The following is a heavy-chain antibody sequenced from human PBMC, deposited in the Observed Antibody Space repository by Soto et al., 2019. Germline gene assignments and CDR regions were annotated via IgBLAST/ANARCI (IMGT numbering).Heavy chain of an antibody. CDR2: INHSGST. D-gene: IGHD3-10*01. V-gene: IGHV4-34*01. J-gene: IGHJ6*02. CDR1: GGSFSGYY. CDR3: ARGRYYYGSGSYYKVRYDYYYGMDV. Sequence: PSETLSLTCAVYGGSFSGYYWSWIRQPPGKGLEWIGEINHSGSTNYNPSLKSRVTISVDTSKNQFSLKLSSVTAADTAVYYCARGRYYYGSGSYYKVRYDYYYGMDVWGQGTTVTVSS.